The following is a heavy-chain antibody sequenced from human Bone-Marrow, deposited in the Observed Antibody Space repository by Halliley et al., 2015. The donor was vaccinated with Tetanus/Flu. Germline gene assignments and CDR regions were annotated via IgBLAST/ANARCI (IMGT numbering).Heavy chain of an antibody. V-gene: IGHV3-53*01. D-gene: IGHD3-10*01. CDR3: ARDREFGEEHGAFDI. CDR1: GFSVSSNS. CDR2: TYTSGST. Sequence: SLRLSCAVSGFSVSSNSMSWVRQAPGKGLEWVSLTYTSGSTYYADSVKGRFTISRDSSKNALYLQMNTLRAEDTAVYYCARDREFGEEHGAFDIWGQGTMVTVS. J-gene: IGHJ3*02.